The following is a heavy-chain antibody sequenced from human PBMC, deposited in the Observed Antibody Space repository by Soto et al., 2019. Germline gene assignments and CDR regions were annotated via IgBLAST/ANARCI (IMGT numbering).Heavy chain of an antibody. CDR3: ASFRYYDSSGYYPADYYFDY. D-gene: IGHD3-22*01. CDR1: GYTFTSYA. J-gene: IGHJ4*02. V-gene: IGHV1-3*01. Sequence: ASVKVSCKASGYTFTSYAMHWVRQAPGQRLEWMGWINAGNGNTKYSQKFQGRVTITRDTSASTAYMELSSLRSEDTAVYYCASFRYYDSSGYYPADYYFDYWGQGTLVTVSS. CDR2: INAGNGNT.